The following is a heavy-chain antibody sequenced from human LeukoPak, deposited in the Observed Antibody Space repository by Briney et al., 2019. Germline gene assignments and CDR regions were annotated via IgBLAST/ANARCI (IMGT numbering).Heavy chain of an antibody. J-gene: IGHJ3*02. V-gene: IGHV1-18*01. CDR2: ISAYNGNT. Sequence: ASVKVSCKASGYTFTSYGISWVRQAPGQGLEWMGWISAYNGNTNYAQKLQGRVTMTTDTSTSTACMELRSLRSDDTAVYYCARDRHAIYDYVWGSYPDDAFDIWGQGTMVTVSS. CDR1: GYTFTSYG. CDR3: ARDRHAIYDYVWGSYPDDAFDI. D-gene: IGHD3-16*02.